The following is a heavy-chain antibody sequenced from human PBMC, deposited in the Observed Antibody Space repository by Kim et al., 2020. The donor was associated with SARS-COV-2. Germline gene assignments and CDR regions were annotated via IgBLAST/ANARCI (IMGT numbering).Heavy chain of an antibody. D-gene: IGHD3-3*01. CDR3: AKEGLVNDFLLWLGN. CDR1: GFTFSNYS. CDR2: ISHTDDMT. J-gene: IGHJ4*02. V-gene: IGHV3-23*01. Sequence: GGSLRLSCVASGFTFSNYSMNWVRQAPGKGLEWVSAISHTDDMTYYADSVKGRFTISRDNSRNTLYLQMNSLRAEDTALYYCAKEGLVNDFLLWLGNWGQGTLVTVSS.